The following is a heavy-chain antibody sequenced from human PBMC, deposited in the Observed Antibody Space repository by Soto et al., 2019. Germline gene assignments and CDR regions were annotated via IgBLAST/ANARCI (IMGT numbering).Heavy chain of an antibody. Sequence: SETLSLTCTVSGGSIYSYYWSWIRQPPGEGLEWIGYIYYTGSTNYNPSLKSRVTMSVDTSKNQFSLRLISVTAADTAVYYCARGHDYGVSSFDYWGQGTLVTVSS. V-gene: IGHV4-59*01. CDR2: IYYTGST. J-gene: IGHJ4*02. CDR1: GGSIYSYY. D-gene: IGHD4-17*01. CDR3: ARGHDYGVSSFDY.